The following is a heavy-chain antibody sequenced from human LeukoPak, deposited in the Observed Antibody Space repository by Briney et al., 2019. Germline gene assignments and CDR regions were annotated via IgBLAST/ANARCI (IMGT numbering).Heavy chain of an antibody. D-gene: IGHD6-19*01. CDR3: ARDSNAAYSSGWYPGY. Sequence: ASVKVSCKASGYIFTNFGIAWVRQAPGQGLEWMGWISGYTNYAQKFQGRVTMTTDTSTSTAYMELRSLRSDDTAIYYCARDSNAAYSSGWYPGYWGQGTLVTVSS. V-gene: IGHV1-18*01. J-gene: IGHJ4*02. CDR2: ISGYT. CDR1: GYIFTNFG.